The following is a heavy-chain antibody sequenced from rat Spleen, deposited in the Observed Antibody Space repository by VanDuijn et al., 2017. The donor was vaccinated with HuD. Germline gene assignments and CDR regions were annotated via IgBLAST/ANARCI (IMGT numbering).Heavy chain of an antibody. V-gene: IGHV6-6*01. D-gene: IGHD4-1*01. Sequence: EVQLVESGGGLVQPGRSLKLSCVASGFTFSTAWMYWYRQFPEKRLEWVARIKPKSNNYATDYTESVKGRFTISRDDSKSSIYLQMNNLKEEDTAIYYCDWNGYWGQGVMVTVSS. CDR1: GFTFSTAW. J-gene: IGHJ2*01. CDR3: DWNGY. CDR2: IKPKSNNYAT.